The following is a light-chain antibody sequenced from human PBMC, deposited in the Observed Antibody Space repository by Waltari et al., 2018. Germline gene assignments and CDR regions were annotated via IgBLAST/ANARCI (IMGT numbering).Light chain of an antibody. V-gene: IGKV1-5*01. J-gene: IGKJ4*01. CDR3: QQYNSYPLT. Sequence: DLQITQSPSSLSASVGDRVTITCRASQSIIRYLAWYQQKPGKAPKVLIHDTSNLESGVPSRFSGSGFGTEFTLTITSLQPDDLGTYYCQQYNSYPLTFGGGTKVEIK. CDR2: DTS. CDR1: QSIIRY.